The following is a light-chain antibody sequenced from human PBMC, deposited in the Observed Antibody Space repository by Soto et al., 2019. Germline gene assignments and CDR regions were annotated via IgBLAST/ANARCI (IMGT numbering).Light chain of an antibody. CDR2: GAS. Sequence: EILMTQSPATLSVSPGERATLSCRASQSVSSNLAWYQQKPGQAPRLLIYGASTRATGVPARFSGSGFGTDFTLTISSLQSEDFAVYYCQQYNNWPPSFTFGQGTKLEMK. V-gene: IGKV3-15*01. CDR3: QQYNNWPPSFT. J-gene: IGKJ2*01. CDR1: QSVSSN.